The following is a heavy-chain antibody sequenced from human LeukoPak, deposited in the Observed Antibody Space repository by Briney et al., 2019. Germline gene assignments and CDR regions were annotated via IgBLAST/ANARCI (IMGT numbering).Heavy chain of an antibody. CDR3: ARDIGGRYSWYYFDY. D-gene: IGHD2-8*01. J-gene: IGHJ4*02. CDR2: MYYSGST. V-gene: IGHV4-61*03. Sequence: RPSQTLSLTCTVSGGSISSGGYYWSWIRQPPGKGLEWIGYMYYSGSTNYNPSLKSRVTMSVDTSKNHFSLKMSSVTAADTAVYYCARDIGGRYSWYYFDYWGRGTLVTVPS. CDR1: GGSISSGGYY.